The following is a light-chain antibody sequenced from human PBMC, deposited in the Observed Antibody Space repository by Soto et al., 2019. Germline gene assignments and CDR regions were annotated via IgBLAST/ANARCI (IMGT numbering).Light chain of an antibody. V-gene: IGLV2-11*01. CDR3: CSYAGSYTYV. CDR1: SSDVGGYNY. Sequence: QPVLTQPRSVSGSPGQSVTISCTGTSSDVGGYNYVSWYQQHPGKAPKLMIYDVSKRPSGVPDRFSGSKSGNTASLTISGLQAEDEADYYCCSYAGSYTYVFGTGNKVTVL. J-gene: IGLJ1*01. CDR2: DVS.